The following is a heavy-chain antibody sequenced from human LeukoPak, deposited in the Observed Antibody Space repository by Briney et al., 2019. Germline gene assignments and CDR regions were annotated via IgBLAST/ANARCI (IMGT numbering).Heavy chain of an antibody. CDR1: GGSFSGFY. J-gene: IGHJ5*02. Sequence: SDTLSLTCAVYGGSFSGFYWSWIRHVPGKGLEWIGEINYTGNTSYNPSLKSRVTIPVDTSQNQFFLLLTSVTAADTAVYYCARVAGYLPTRWFDPWGQGTHVTVSS. CDR3: ARVAGYLPTRWFDP. D-gene: IGHD6-25*01. CDR2: INYTGNT. V-gene: IGHV4-34*01.